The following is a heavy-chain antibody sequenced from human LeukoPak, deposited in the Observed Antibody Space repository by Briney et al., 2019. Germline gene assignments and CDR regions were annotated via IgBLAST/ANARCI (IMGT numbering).Heavy chain of an antibody. CDR3: AKEVGYDSSGYDDF. D-gene: IGHD3-22*01. CDR2: IYSGGST. Sequence: PGGSLRLSCAASGFTVSSNYMSWVRQAPGKGLEWGSVIYSGGSTYYADSVKGRFTISRDNSKNTLYLQMNSLRAEDTALYYCAKEVGYDSSGYDDFWGQGTLVTVSS. J-gene: IGHJ4*02. V-gene: IGHV3-53*01. CDR1: GFTVSSNY.